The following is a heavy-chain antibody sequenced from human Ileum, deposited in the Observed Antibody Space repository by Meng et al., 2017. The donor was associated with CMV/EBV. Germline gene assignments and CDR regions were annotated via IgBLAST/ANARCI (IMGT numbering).Heavy chain of an antibody. CDR3: ASRVFIVVVPAAISYNWFDP. CDR1: FSGYY. J-gene: IGHJ5*02. D-gene: IGHD2-2*01. Sequence: FSGYYWSWIRQPPGKGLEWIGEINHSGSTNYNPSLKSRVTISVDTSKNQFSLKLSSVTAADTAVYYRASRVFIVVVPAAISYNWFDPWGQGTLVTVSS. CDR2: INHSGST. V-gene: IGHV4-34*01.